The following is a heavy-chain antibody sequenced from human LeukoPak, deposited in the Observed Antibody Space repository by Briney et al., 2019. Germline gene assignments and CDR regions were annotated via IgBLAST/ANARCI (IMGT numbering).Heavy chain of an antibody. CDR1: GYTFTSYG. V-gene: IGHV1-18*01. CDR2: ISAYNGNT. D-gene: IGHD3-16*01. Sequence: GASVKVSCKASGYTFTSYGISWVRQAPGQGLEWMGWISAYNGNTNYAQKLRGRVTMTTDTSTSTAYMELRSLRSDDTAVYYCAKDDNYIRFLSWGQGTLVTVSS. J-gene: IGHJ5*02. CDR3: AKDDNYIRFLS.